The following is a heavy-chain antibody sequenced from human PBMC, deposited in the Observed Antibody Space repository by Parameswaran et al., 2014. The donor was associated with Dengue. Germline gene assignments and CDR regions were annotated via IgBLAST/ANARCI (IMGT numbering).Heavy chain of an antibody. V-gene: IGHV3-23*01. J-gene: IGHJ6*03. Sequence: SNARGCARCPGKGLEWVSYISGSGGSTYYADSVKGRFTISRDNSKNTLYLQMNSLRAEDTAVYYCAKGTRGYSYGYYMDVWGKGTTVTVSS. CDR2: ISGSGGST. CDR3: AKGTRGYSYGYYMDV. D-gene: IGHD5-18*01. CDR1: SNA.